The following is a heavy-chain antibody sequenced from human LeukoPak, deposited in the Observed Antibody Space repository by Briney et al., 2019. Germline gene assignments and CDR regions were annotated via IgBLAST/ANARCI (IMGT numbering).Heavy chain of an antibody. CDR2: MNPNSGNT. J-gene: IGHJ3*02. Sequence: ASVKVSCKASGYTFTNYDINWVRQATGQGLEWMGWMNPNSGNTGYAQELQGRVTMTRNCSISTAFMELSSLRSEDTAVYYCARGGTIYDSILEDAFDIWGQGTMVTVSS. V-gene: IGHV1-8*01. CDR1: GYTFTNYD. CDR3: ARGGTIYDSILEDAFDI. D-gene: IGHD3-22*01.